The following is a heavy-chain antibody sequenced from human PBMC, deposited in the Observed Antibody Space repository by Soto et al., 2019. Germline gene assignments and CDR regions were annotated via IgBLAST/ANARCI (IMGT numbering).Heavy chain of an antibody. Sequence: PGGSLRLSCAASGFTFSSYWMSWVRQAPGKGREWVANIKQDGSEKYYVDSVKGRFTISRDNAKNSLYLQMNSLRAEDTAVYYRARDRRIVAKRNYYYYGMDVWGQGTTVTVSS. CDR2: IKQDGSEK. D-gene: IGHD2-15*01. CDR3: ARDRRIVAKRNYYYYGMDV. CDR1: GFTFSSYW. J-gene: IGHJ6*02. V-gene: IGHV3-7*01.